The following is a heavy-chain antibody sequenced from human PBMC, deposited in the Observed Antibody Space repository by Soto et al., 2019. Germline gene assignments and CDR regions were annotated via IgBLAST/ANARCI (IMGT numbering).Heavy chain of an antibody. J-gene: IGHJ4*02. CDR2: ISYDGSNK. D-gene: IGHD6-6*01. Sequence: PGGSFRLACAACGLTFSSYGMHWVLQAPGKGLEWVTVISYDGSNKYYADSVKGRFTISRDNSKNTLYLQMNSLRAEDTAVYYCATDPIEYSSPYYFDYWGQGTLVTVSS. CDR3: ATDPIEYSSPYYFDY. CDR1: GLTFSSYG. V-gene: IGHV3-30*03.